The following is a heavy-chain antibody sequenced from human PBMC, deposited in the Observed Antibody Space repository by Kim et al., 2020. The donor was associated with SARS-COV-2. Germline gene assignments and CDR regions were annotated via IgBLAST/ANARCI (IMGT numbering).Heavy chain of an antibody. Sequence: SETLSLTCTVSGGSISSSSYYWGWIRQPPGKGLEWIGSIYYSGSTYYNPSLKSRVTISVDTSKNQFSLKLSSVTAADTAVYYCARDSNGSPYIVVVPAANFDYWGQGTLVTVSS. D-gene: IGHD2-2*01. CDR2: IYYSGST. CDR1: GGSISSSSYY. V-gene: IGHV4-39*07. CDR3: ARDSNGSPYIVVVPAANFDY. J-gene: IGHJ4*02.